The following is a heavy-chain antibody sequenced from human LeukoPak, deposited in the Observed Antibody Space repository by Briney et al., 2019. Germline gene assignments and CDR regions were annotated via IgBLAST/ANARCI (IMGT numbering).Heavy chain of an antibody. Sequence: AGTLRLSCAASGFSFSSYTMHWVCQAQRAGLGFVSAISSNGGSTYYANSVKGRFTISRDNCKNTLYLQMGGLRAEDMAVYYCARGRGTIKLDSFDSCGPRELGSASP. J-gene: IGHJ4*02. V-gene: IGHV3-64*01. CDR2: ISSNGGST. D-gene: IGHD3-10*01. CDR1: GFSFSSYT. CDR3: ARGRGTIKLDSFDS.